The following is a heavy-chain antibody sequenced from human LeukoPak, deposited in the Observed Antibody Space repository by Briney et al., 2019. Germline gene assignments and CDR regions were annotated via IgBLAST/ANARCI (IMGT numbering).Heavy chain of an antibody. J-gene: IGHJ4*02. CDR1: GFSFNNYW. CDR3: VREQARAGSFDY. CDR2: ISIDGSDT. V-gene: IGHV3-74*01. Sequence: PGGSLRLSCAGSGFSFNNYWLHWVRQAPGKGLVWVSRISIDGSDTGYADSVKGRFTISRDNAKNSLYLQMTSLRAEDTAVYYCVREQARAGSFDYWGQGTLVTVSS. D-gene: IGHD6-19*01.